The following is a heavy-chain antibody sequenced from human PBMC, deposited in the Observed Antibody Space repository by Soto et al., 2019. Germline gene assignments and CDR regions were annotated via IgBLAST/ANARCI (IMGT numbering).Heavy chain of an antibody. Sequence: ASVKVSCKASGYAFTSSDVNWVRQATGQGLEWMGSMNANSGNTGYAQKFQGRVTMTRNISTSTAYMELRSLTSDDTAVYYCARDVGNYGDYQHWGQGTLVTVSS. CDR1: GYAFTSSD. CDR2: MNANSGNT. J-gene: IGHJ1*01. D-gene: IGHD4-17*01. CDR3: ARDVGNYGDYQH. V-gene: IGHV1-8*01.